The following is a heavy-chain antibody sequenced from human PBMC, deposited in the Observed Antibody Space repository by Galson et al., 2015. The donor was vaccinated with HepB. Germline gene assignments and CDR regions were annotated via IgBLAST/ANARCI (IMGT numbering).Heavy chain of an antibody. CDR2: IIVSGGTT. CDR3: AKDYYGSGSYYPVGFDI. Sequence: SLRLSCAASGLTFSIYAMNWVRQAPGKGLEWVSTIIVSGGTTYYADSVKGRFTISRDNSKNTLSLQMSSLRAEDTAVYYCAKDYYGSGSYYPVGFDIWGQGTMVTVSS. D-gene: IGHD3-10*01. CDR1: GLTFSIYA. J-gene: IGHJ3*02. V-gene: IGHV3-23*01.